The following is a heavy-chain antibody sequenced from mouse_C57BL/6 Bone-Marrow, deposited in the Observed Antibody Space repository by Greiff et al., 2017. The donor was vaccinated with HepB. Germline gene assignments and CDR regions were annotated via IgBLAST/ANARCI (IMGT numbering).Heavy chain of an antibody. V-gene: IGHV14-3*01. J-gene: IGHJ2*01. Sequence: EVKVVESVAELVRPGASVKLSCTASGFNIKNTYMHWVKQRPEQGLEWIGRIDPANGNTKYAPKFQGKATITADTSSNTAYLQLSSLTSEDTAIYYCSYYYGSSHYFDYWGQGTTLTVSS. D-gene: IGHD1-1*01. CDR1: GFNIKNTY. CDR3: SYYYGSSHYFDY. CDR2: IDPANGNT.